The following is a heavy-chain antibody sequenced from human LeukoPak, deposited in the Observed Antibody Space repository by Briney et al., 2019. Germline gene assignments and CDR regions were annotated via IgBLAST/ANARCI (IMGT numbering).Heavy chain of an antibody. CDR2: ISGSGGST. J-gene: IGHJ4*02. V-gene: IGHV3-23*01. CDR1: GFTVSSYG. CDR3: ADQRYYDSSGLVVFDY. D-gene: IGHD3-22*01. Sequence: GGTLRLSCAASGFTVSSYGMSWVRQAPGKGLEWVSAISGSGGSTYYADSVKGRFTISRDNSKNTLYLQMNSLRAEDTAVYYCADQRYYDSSGLVVFDYWGQGTLVTVSS.